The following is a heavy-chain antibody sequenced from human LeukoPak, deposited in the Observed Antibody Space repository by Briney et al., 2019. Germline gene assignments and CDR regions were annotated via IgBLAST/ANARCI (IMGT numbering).Heavy chain of an antibody. CDR2: ISAYNGNT. D-gene: IGHD5-18*01. J-gene: IGHJ4*02. CDR3: ARDGRVPGYSYGIVPLDY. Sequence: GASVKVSCKASGYTFTSYGISWVRQAPGQGLEWMGWISAYNGNTNYAQKLQGRVTMTTDTSTSTAYMELRSLRSDDTAVYYCARDGRVPGYSYGIVPLDYWGQGTLVTVSS. V-gene: IGHV1-18*01. CDR1: GYTFTSYG.